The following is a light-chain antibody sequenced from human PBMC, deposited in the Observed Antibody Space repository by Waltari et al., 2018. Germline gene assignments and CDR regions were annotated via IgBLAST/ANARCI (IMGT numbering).Light chain of an antibody. CDR3: SAWDDNLNGVI. J-gene: IGLJ2*01. V-gene: IGLV1-44*01. Sequence: QSVLTQPPSASGTPGQRVTISCSGSTSNIGSNTVSWYQQLPGTAPKLLIYTDDQRPSGFPYRFSGSKSCTSASLAISGPQSEDEAHYHCSAWDDNLNGVIFGGGTKLTVL. CDR2: TDD. CDR1: TSNIGSNT.